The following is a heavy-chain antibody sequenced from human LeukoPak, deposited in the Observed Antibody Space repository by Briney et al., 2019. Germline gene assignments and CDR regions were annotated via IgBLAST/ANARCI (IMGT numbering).Heavy chain of an antibody. V-gene: IGHV4-59*01. D-gene: IGHD6-19*01. CDR3: AREGYSSGWNDY. J-gene: IGHJ4*02. CDR1: GGSISSYY. CDR2: IYYSGST. Sequence: KPSETLSLTCTVSGGSISSYYWSWIRQPPGKGLEWIGYIYYSGSTTYNPSLKSRVTISLDTSKNQFSLKLTSVTAADTAVYYCAREGYSSGWNDYWGQGTLVTVSS.